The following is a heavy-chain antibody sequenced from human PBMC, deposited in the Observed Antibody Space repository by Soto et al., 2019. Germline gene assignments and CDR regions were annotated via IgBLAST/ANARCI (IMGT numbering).Heavy chain of an antibody. CDR1: GASISSGRYY. J-gene: IGHJ6*02. V-gene: IGHV4-39*01. D-gene: IGHD2-15*01. CDR3: ARHLPSLRIDALAV. Sequence: QLQLHESGPGLVKPLETLSLTCTVSGASISSGRYYWAWIRQPPGKGLEWVATIHTTGSTYYKPSLERRLPLSVDTSQHHFSLRLTSVTAADAAVYYCARHLPSLRIDALAVWGQGTSVTVSS. CDR2: IHTTGST.